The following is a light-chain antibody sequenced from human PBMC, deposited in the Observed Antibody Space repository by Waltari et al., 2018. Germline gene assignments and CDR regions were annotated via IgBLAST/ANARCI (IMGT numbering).Light chain of an antibody. CDR2: DVR. CDR1: SRYVGGYHY. J-gene: IGLJ1*01. CDR3: SSYTSSSTYV. V-gene: IGLV2-14*01. Sequence: QSALPQPASVSGSPGQSITITRPGPSRYVGGYHYVSWSQQHQGKAPQPMIYDVRKRPSGVSNRFSGSKSGNTASLTISGLQAEDEADYYCSSYTSSSTYVFGTGTKVTVL.